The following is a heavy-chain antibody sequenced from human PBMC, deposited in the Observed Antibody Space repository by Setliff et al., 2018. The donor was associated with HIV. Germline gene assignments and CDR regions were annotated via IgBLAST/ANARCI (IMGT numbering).Heavy chain of an antibody. CDR3: TREIRDGYPRSSN. V-gene: IGHV3-15*01. Sequence: PGGSLRLSCAASGFTFNNAWMTWVRQAPGKGLEWVGHIKSKTDGGTTDYAAPVKGRFTISRDESKSTLYLQLTTLRTEDTGFYVCTREIRDGYPRSSNWGQGTLVTVSS. D-gene: IGHD3-10*01. J-gene: IGHJ4*02. CDR2: IKSKTDGGTT. CDR1: GFTFNNAW.